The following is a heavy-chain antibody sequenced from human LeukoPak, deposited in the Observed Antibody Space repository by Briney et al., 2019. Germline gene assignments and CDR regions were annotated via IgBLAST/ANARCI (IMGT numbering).Heavy chain of an antibody. CDR3: AGDRTLRGVSDAYDI. Sequence: ASVKVSCKASGYTFASYGINWVRQAPGQGLEWMGWISTYNGNTNYAQKFQGRVTMTTDTSTSTAYMELRSLRSDDTAVYYCAGDRTLRGVSDAYDIWGQGTMVTVSS. J-gene: IGHJ3*02. CDR2: ISTYNGNT. V-gene: IGHV1-18*01. D-gene: IGHD3-10*01. CDR1: GYTFASYG.